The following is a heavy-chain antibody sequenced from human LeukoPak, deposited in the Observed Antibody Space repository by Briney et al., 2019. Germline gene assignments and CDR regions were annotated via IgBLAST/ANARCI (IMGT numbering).Heavy chain of an antibody. Sequence: PSETLSLTCTVSGGSISSYYWSWIRQPPGKGLEWIGYIYYSGSTNYNPSLKSRVTMSVDTSKNQFSLKLSSVTAADTAVYYCAREGYSYGYRGVDYWGQGTLVTVSS. V-gene: IGHV4-59*12. CDR2: IYYSGST. CDR3: AREGYSYGYRGVDY. CDR1: GGSISSYY. J-gene: IGHJ4*02. D-gene: IGHD5-18*01.